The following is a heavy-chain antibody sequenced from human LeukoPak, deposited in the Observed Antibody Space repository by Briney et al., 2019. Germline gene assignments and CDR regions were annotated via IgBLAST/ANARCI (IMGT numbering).Heavy chain of an antibody. Sequence: PGGSLRLSCAASGFTFSSYGMHWVRQAPGKGLEWMAVIWYDGSNKYYADSVKGRFTISRDNSKNTLYLQMNSLRAEDTAVYYCARDPAVAGLRFDYWGQGTLVTVSS. CDR1: GFTFSSYG. CDR2: IWYDGSNK. V-gene: IGHV3-33*01. D-gene: IGHD6-19*01. CDR3: ARDPAVAGLRFDY. J-gene: IGHJ4*02.